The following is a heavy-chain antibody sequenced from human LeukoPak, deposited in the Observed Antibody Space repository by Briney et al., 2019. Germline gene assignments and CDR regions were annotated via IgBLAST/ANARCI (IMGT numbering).Heavy chain of an antibody. CDR3: AREGRGVPGAIAAVKGFDY. CDR1: GYTLTELS. D-gene: IGHD6-13*01. J-gene: IGHJ4*02. Sequence: ASVRVSCKVSGYTLTELSMHWVRQAPGKGLEWMGSFDPEDGETIYAQKFQGRVTMTRDMSTSTVYMELSSLRSEDTAIYYCAREGRGVPGAIAAVKGFDYWGQGTLVTVSS. V-gene: IGHV1-24*01. CDR2: FDPEDGET.